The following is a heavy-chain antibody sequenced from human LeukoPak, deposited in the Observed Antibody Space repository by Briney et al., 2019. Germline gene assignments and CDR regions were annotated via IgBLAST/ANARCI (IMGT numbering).Heavy chain of an antibody. D-gene: IGHD3-22*01. CDR2: IIPILGIA. Sequence: SAKVSCKASGGTFSSYAISWVRQAPGQGLEWMGRIIPILGIANYAQKFQGRVTITADKSTSTAYMELSSLRSEDTAVYYCAREYYYDSSGYRHYYYYGMDVWGQGTTVTVSS. CDR3: AREYYYDSSGYRHYYYYGMDV. CDR1: GGTFSSYA. V-gene: IGHV1-69*04. J-gene: IGHJ6*02.